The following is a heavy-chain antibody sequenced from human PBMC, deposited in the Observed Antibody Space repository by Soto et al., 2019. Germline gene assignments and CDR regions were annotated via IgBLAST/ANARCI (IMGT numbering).Heavy chain of an antibody. J-gene: IGHJ4*02. CDR1: GFTFSSYG. CDR3: AKDHGDYSYFDY. V-gene: IGHV3-30*18. CDR2: ISYEGSNK. D-gene: IGHD4-17*01. Sequence: LRLSCAGSGFTFSSYGMHWVRQAPGKGLEWVAVISYEGSNKYYGDSVKGRFSISRDNTKDTLYLQMNSLRAEDTAVYYCAKDHGDYSYFDYWGQGTLVTVSS.